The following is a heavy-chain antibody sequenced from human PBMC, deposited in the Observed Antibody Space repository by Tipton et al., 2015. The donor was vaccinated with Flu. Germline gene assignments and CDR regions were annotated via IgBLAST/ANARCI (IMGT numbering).Heavy chain of an antibody. J-gene: IGHJ4*02. CDR3: AKWVRFYDSDGYYFLDS. D-gene: IGHD3-22*01. Sequence: RSLRLSCEDSGFTFSNSVMHWVRQAPGKGLEWVSGISVDGTFEHHTNSVKGRFTISRDNSKNTVYLQMNNLRAEDTAVYYCAKWVRFYDSDGYYFLDSRGQGTLVTVSS. V-gene: IGHV3-30*04. CDR1: GFTFSNSV. CDR2: ISVDGTFE.